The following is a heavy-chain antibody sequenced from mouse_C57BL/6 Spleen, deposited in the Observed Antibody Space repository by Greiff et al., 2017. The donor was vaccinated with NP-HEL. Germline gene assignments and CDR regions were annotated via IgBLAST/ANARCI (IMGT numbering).Heavy chain of an antibody. CDR3: ARYFDWYFDV. V-gene: IGHV1-64*01. CDR1: GYTFTSYW. J-gene: IGHJ1*03. CDR2: IHPNSGST. Sequence: QVQLQQPGAELVKPGASVKLSCKASGYTFTSYWMHWVKQRPGQGLEWIGMIHPNSGSTNYNEKFKSKATLTVDKSSSTAYRQLSSLTSEDSAVYYCARYFDWYFDVWGTGTTVTVSS.